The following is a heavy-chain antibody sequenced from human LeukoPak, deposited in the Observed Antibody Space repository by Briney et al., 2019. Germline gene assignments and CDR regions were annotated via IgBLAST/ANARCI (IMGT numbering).Heavy chain of an antibody. CDR3: RYYYVSGSSDAFDI. CDR2: INHSGST. Sequence: SETLSLTCTVSGGSFSSSSYYWSWLRQPPGKGLEWIGEINHSGSTNYNPSLKSRVTISIDTSKNQFSLKLSSVTAADTAIYYCRYYYVSGSSDAFDIWGQGTMVTVSS. D-gene: IGHD3-10*01. CDR1: GGSFSSSSYY. V-gene: IGHV4-39*07. J-gene: IGHJ3*02.